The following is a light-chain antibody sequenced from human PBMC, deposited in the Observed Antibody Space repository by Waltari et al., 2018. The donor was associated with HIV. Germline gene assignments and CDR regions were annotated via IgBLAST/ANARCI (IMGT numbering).Light chain of an antibody. V-gene: IGLV2-23*02. CDR1: SSGIGSYNL. Sequence: QSALTQPASVSGSPGQSITISCTGTSSGIGSYNLVSWYQHHPGKAPKLLIYEVTKRPAGVSSRFSGSKSGNTAYLTISGLQAEDEGDYYCCSYAGSSSLWMFGGGTKLTVL. J-gene: IGLJ3*02. CDR2: EVT. CDR3: CSYAGSSSLWM.